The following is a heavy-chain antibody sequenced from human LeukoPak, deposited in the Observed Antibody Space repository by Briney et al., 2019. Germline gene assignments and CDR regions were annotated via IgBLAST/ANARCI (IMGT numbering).Heavy chain of an antibody. J-gene: IGHJ4*02. D-gene: IGHD6-13*01. Sequence: PSETLSLTCAVYGGSFSGYYWSWIRQPPGKGLEWIGEINHSGSTNYNPSLKSRVTISVGTSKNQFSLKLSSVTAADTAVYYCARAPGIAAAGTIEDYWGQGTLVTVSS. CDR1: GGSFSGYY. CDR3: ARAPGIAAAGTIEDY. CDR2: INHSGST. V-gene: IGHV4-34*01.